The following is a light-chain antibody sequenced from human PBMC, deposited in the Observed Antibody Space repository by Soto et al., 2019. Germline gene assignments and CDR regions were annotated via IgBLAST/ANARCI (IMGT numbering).Light chain of an antibody. J-gene: IGLJ2*01. CDR2: DVT. CDR1: SSDVGGYNY. Sequence: QSALTQPASMSGSPGQSITISCTGTSSDVGGYNYVAWYQQHPGKAPKVMIYDVTNRPSGVSNRFSGSKSGNTASLIISGLQAEDEADYYCSSYTSSSTLVFGGGTKLTVL. CDR3: SSYTSSSTLV. V-gene: IGLV2-14*01.